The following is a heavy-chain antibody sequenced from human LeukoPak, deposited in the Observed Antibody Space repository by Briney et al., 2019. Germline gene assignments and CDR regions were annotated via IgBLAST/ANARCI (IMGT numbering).Heavy chain of an antibody. V-gene: IGHV4-38-2*01. Sequence: PSQTLSLTCAVSGYSISSGYYWGRIRQPPGKGREWIGSIYHSGSTYYNPSLKSRVTISVDTSKNQFSLTLSSVTAADTAVYYCARQTAEDCSSTSCYIRNWFDPWGQGTLVTVSS. CDR2: IYHSGST. CDR3: ARQTAEDCSSTSCYIRNWFDP. CDR1: GYSISSGYY. J-gene: IGHJ5*02. D-gene: IGHD2-2*02.